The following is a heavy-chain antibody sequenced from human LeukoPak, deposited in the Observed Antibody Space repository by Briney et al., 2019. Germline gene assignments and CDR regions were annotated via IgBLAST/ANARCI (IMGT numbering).Heavy chain of an antibody. D-gene: IGHD4-11*01. J-gene: IGHJ4*02. CDR1: GFTFSHYG. Sequence: GGSLRLSCAASGFTFSHYGMHWVRQAPGKGLEGVAVIWSDATNKYYADSVKGRFTIYRDDSQNRVFLQMNSLRAEDTALYYCAKDAQRGFDYSNSLEYWGQGALVSVSS. CDR2: IWSDATNK. CDR3: AKDAQRGFDYSNSLEY. V-gene: IGHV3-33*06.